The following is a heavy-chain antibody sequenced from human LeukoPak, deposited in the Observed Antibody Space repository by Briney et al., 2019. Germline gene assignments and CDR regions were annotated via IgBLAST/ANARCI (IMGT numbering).Heavy chain of an antibody. V-gene: IGHV3-48*01. J-gene: IGHJ4*02. CDR3: ARAQYYSDSTGYYYLHY. Sequence: QSGGSLRLSCVGSGFTFSSYHMNWVRQAPGKGLEWVSYISSSSSTIYYADSVKGRFTISRDNAKNPLYLQTNSLRAEDTAVYYCARAQYYSDSTGYYYLHYWGQGTLVTVSS. CDR1: GFTFSSYH. D-gene: IGHD3-22*01. CDR2: ISSSSSTI.